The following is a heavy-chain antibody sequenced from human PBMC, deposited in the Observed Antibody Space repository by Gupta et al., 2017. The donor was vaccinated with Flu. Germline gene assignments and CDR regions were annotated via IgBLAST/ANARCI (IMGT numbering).Heavy chain of an antibody. CDR3: ARENLAHCGHCYSADFDY. V-gene: IGHV4-31*03. D-gene: IGHD2-21*02. Sequence: QVQLQESGPGLVKPSQTLSLTCTVSGGSINSADYFWSWIRQHPGKGLEWIGYISYSGSTFYNPSLESRLTMSLDSSKNQFSLKLTSVTAADTAVYFCARENLAHCGHCYSADFDYWGQGTLVTVSS. CDR2: ISYSGST. CDR1: GGSINSADYF. J-gene: IGHJ4*02.